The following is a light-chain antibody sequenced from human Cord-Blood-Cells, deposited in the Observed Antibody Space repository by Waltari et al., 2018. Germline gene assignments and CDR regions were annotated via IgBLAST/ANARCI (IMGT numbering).Light chain of an antibody. CDR3: RQYYSTPLT. Sequence: DIMMTQSPDSLAVSLGERATINCKSSQSVLYSSNNKNYLAWYQQKPGQPPKLLIYWASTRESGVPDRFSGSGSGTDFTLTISSLQAEDVAVYYCRQYYSTPLTFGGGTKVEIK. CDR1: QSVLYSSNNKNY. CDR2: WAS. V-gene: IGKV4-1*01. J-gene: IGKJ4*01.